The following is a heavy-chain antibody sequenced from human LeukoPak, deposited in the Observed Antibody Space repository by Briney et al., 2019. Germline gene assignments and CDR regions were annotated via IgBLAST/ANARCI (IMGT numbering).Heavy chain of an antibody. CDR3: ARTYCSSTSCYYGGMDV. J-gene: IGHJ6*02. Sequence: GGSLILSCIASGFTVSNNYMSWVRQAPGKGLEWVSVIYSGGSTSYADPVKGRFTISRDNSKNTLYLQMGSPRAEDMAVYYCARTYCSSTSCYYGGMDVWGQGTTVTVSS. CDR1: GFTVSNNY. D-gene: IGHD2-2*01. CDR2: IYSGGST. V-gene: IGHV3-66*01.